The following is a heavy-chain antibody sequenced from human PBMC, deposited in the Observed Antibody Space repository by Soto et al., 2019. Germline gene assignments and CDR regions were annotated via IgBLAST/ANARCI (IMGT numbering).Heavy chain of an antibody. J-gene: IGHJ3*01. CDR3: ARDPIGDYVGGLEV. V-gene: IGHV3-23*01. CDR1: GFTFRSYA. Sequence: GGSLRLSCAASGFTFRSYAMSWVRQAPGKGPEWVSGISASGGRTYYADSVKGRFTISRDNSRDTLSLQLNSLRVEDTAVYYCARDPIGDYVGGLEVWGQGTMVTV. CDR2: ISASGGRT. D-gene: IGHD4-17*01.